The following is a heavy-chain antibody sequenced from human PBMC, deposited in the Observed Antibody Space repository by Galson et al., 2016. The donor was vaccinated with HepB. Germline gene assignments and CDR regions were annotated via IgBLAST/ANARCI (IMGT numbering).Heavy chain of an antibody. J-gene: IGHJ6*02. D-gene: IGHD2-2*02. CDR2: INHSGNT. CDR1: GGSFSGFH. CDR3: ARGAVGFCSSSTCYNYYSGLDV. V-gene: IGHV4-34*01. Sequence: SETLSLTCAVYGGSFSGFHWTWIRQAPGRGLEWLGEINHSGNTNYDPSLTSRVTISVDTSNNRFSLSLSSVTAADSGIYYCARGAVGFCSSSTCYNYYSGLDVWGQGTTVTVSS.